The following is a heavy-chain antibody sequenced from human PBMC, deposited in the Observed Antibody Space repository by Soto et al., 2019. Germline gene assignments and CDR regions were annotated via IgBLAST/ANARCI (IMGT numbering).Heavy chain of an antibody. V-gene: IGHV4-31*03. D-gene: IGHD6-13*01. Sequence: PSETLSLTCTVSGGSISSGGYYWSWIRQHPGKGLEWIGYIYYSGSTYYNPSLKSRVTISVDTSKNQFSLKLSSVTAADTAVYNYARRGSSWPDAFDIWGKGTMVTVS. CDR3: ARRGSSWPDAFDI. J-gene: IGHJ3*02. CDR2: IYYSGST. CDR1: GGSISSGGYY.